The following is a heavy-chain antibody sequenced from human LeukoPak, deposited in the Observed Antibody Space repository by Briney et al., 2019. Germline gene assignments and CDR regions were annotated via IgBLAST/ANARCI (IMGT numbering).Heavy chain of an antibody. CDR3: TRSFGGSGDY. CDR2: INTDGSVT. D-gene: IGHD4-23*01. V-gene: IGHV3-74*01. CDR1: AFTLGVFW. J-gene: IGHJ4*02. Sequence: GGSLTLSCALSAFTLGVFWMHGARQVSEGGLVWISRINTDGSVTDYADSVKGRFTISRDNAKNTLYLQMSSLITEDTALYYCTRSFGGSGDYWGQGTLVTVSS.